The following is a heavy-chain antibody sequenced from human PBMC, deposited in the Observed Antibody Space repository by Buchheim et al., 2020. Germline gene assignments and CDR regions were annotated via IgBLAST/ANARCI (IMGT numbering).Heavy chain of an antibody. CDR2: ISSSGGTI. D-gene: IGHD2-15*01. J-gene: IGHJ4*02. CDR3: ARESAICSGGSCYSMVGDY. Sequence: QVQLMESGGGLVKPGGSLRLSCAASGFTFSDYYMSWIRQAPGKGLEWVSYISSSGGTIQSADSVKGRFTISRDNAENSLYLQMNSLRAEDTAVYYCARESAICSGGSCYSMVGDYWGQGTL. CDR1: GFTFSDYY. V-gene: IGHV3-11*01.